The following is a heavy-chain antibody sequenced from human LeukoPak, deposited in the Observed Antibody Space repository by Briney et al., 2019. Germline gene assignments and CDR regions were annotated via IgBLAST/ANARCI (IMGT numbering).Heavy chain of an antibody. J-gene: IGHJ3*02. CDR1: GFTFSNYD. Sequence: GGSLRLSCAASGFTFSNYDMHWVRQPTGKGLEWVSGIGTAGDTYYADSVKGRFTTSRENAKNSFYLQVNSLRAGDTAVYYCARGLWFGDISRAAFDIWGQGTMVVVSS. D-gene: IGHD3-10*01. CDR3: ARGLWFGDISRAAFDI. CDR2: IGTAGDT. V-gene: IGHV3-13*01.